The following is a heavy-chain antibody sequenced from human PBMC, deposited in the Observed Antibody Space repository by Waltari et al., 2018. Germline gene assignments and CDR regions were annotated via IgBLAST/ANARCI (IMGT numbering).Heavy chain of an antibody. D-gene: IGHD3-10*01. V-gene: IGHV4-38-2*02. J-gene: IGHJ4*02. Sequence: QVQLQESGPGLVKPSETLSLTCTVSAYSISSVYYWGWIRQPPGKGLEWIGSIYHSGSTYYNPSLKSRVTISVDASKNQFSLKLTSVTAADTAVYYCASGVSNYWGQGTLVTVSS. CDR3: ASGVSNY. CDR1: AYSISSVYY. CDR2: IYHSGST.